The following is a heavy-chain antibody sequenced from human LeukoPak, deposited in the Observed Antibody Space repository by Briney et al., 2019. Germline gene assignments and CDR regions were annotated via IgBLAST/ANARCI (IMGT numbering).Heavy chain of an antibody. Sequence: PGGSLRLSCATSGFTFSRLGMQWVRQAPGKGLEWVAVISYDGSNKYYADSVKGRFTISRDNSKNTLYLQMNSLRAEDTAVYYCARDVFCSGGIGYWGRGTLVTVSS. CDR3: ARDVFCSGGIGY. CDR1: GFTFSRLG. J-gene: IGHJ2*01. CDR2: ISYDGSNK. D-gene: IGHD3-10*02. V-gene: IGHV3-30*19.